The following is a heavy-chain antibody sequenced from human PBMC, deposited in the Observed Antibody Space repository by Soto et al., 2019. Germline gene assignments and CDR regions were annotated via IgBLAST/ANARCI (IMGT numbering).Heavy chain of an antibody. CDR2: ISAYNGNK. CDR3: ATEPYYFAY. Sequence: QVQLVQSGAEVKKPGASVKVSCKASGYTFTSYGISWVRQAPGQGLEWMGWISAYNGNKKYAQKLQGRVPMTTDTSSSTAYTEMRGLRAADTAGYYCATEPYYFAYWGQGTLVTVSS. V-gene: IGHV1-18*01. CDR1: GYTFTSYG. J-gene: IGHJ4*02.